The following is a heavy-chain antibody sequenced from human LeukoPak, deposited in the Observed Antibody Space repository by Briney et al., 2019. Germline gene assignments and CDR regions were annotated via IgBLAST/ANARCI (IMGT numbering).Heavy chain of an antibody. CDR2: INHSGSP. D-gene: IGHD3-22*01. CDR1: GGSFSGYY. Sequence: SETLSLTCAVSGGSFSGYYWTWIRQPPGKGLEWIGEINHSGSPNYNPSLKSRVTISGDTSKSQFSLRLTSVTAADTAVYYCARDSYFYESSGYYGDYYYYGLDVWGQGTTVTVSS. CDR3: ARDSYFYESSGYYGDYYYYGLDV. J-gene: IGHJ6*02. V-gene: IGHV4-34*01.